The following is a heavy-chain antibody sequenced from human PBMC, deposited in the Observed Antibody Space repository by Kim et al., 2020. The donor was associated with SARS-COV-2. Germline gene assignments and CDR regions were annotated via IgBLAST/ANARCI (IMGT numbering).Heavy chain of an antibody. J-gene: IGHJ4*02. CDR1: GLTVSSNY. D-gene: IGHD3-22*01. CDR2: LYPGGST. V-gene: IGHV3-66*01. Sequence: GGSLRLSCVGSGLTVSSNYMSWVRQAPGKGLEWVSVLYPGGSTHYADSVKGRFSISTDNSKNTLYLQMNSLRAEDTAVYYCARVVHGRTYYYDSSGLDYWGQGTLVTVSS. CDR3: ARVVHGRTYYYDSSGLDY.